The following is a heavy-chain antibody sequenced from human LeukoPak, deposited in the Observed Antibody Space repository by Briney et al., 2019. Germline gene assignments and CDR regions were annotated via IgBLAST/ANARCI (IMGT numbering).Heavy chain of an antibody. CDR1: VGSFSGYY. CDR2: RNHSGST. J-gene: IGHJ5*02. V-gene: IGHV4-34*01. CDR3: ARVNYFDGGGYSGWFDP. D-gene: IGHD3-22*01. Sequence: SETLSLTCAVYVGSFSGYYWSWIRQPLGKGLEWIGERNHSGSTNNYPSLKSRVTTSVDPSNNQVSLKLTSVTAADTAVYYCARVNYFDGGGYSGWFDPWGQGTLVTVSS.